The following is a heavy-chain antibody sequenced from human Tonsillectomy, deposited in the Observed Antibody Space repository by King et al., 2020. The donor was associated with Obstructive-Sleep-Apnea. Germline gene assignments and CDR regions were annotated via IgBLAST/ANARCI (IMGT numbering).Heavy chain of an antibody. V-gene: IGHV3-30*02. CDR3: AKGRGVTTAQYFQH. CDR1: GFTFSSYG. D-gene: IGHD4-17*01. J-gene: IGHJ1*01. Sequence: VQLVESGGGAVQPGRSLRLSCAASGFTFSSYGMHWVRQAPGKGLEWVAFIRYDGSNKYYADSVKGRFTISRDNSKNTLYLQMNSLRAEDTAVYYCAKGRGVTTAQYFQHWGQGTLVTVSS. CDR2: IRYDGSNK.